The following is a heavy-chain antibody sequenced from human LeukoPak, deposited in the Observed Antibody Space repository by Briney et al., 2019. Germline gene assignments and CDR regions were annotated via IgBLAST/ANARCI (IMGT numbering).Heavy chain of an antibody. CDR1: GFTFSIYA. V-gene: IGHV3-23*01. J-gene: IGHJ4*02. D-gene: IGHD3-3*01. CDR3: AKDRPNYHESNGHYYRRDGDF. CDR2: ITSSGDGS. Sequence: GGSLRLSCAASGFTFSIYAMSWVRQAPGKGLDWVSSITSSGDGSYYADSVKGRFTISRDNSENTLYLQMSSLRAGDTAVYYCAKDRPNYHESNGHYYRRDGDFWGQGTLVTVSS.